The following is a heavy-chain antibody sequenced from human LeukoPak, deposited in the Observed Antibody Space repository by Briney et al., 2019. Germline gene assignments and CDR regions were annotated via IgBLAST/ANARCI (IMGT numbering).Heavy chain of an antibody. Sequence: SETLSLTCGVSGDSFSGYYWSWIRQSPGKGLEWMAEINDSGSTNFNPSLKSRLRISLDASKNQFSLTLSSVTAADTAVYYCARRGSYYYFYMDVWGNGTTVTVSS. CDR2: INDSGST. CDR3: ARRGSYYYFYMDV. J-gene: IGHJ6*03. CDR1: GDSFSGYY. V-gene: IGHV4-34*01.